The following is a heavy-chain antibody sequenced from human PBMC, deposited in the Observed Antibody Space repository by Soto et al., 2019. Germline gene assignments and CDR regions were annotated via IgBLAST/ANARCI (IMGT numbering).Heavy chain of an antibody. Sequence: ASVKVSCKASGYTFATYAIHWVRQAPGQRLEWMGWINAGNGNTKYSQKFQGRVTMTTDTSTSTAYMELRSLRSDDTAVYYCARDGVDTATGYYYGMDVWGQGTTVTVSS. D-gene: IGHD5-18*01. CDR2: INAGNGNT. J-gene: IGHJ6*02. CDR1: GYTFATYA. CDR3: ARDGVDTATGYYYGMDV. V-gene: IGHV1-3*01.